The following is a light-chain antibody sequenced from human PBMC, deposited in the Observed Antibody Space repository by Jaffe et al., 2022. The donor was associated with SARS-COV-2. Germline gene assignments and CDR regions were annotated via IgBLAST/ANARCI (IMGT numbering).Light chain of an antibody. CDR2: AAS. CDR3: QQANSFPPLN. Sequence: DIQMTQSPSSVSASVGDRVTITCRASQNVNSWLAWYQQKPGKAPKLLIYAASRLESGVPSRFSGSGSGTHFTLTISSLQPEDSATYYCQQANSFPPLNFGGGTKVEIK. J-gene: IGKJ4*01. V-gene: IGKV1D-12*01. CDR1: QNVNSW.